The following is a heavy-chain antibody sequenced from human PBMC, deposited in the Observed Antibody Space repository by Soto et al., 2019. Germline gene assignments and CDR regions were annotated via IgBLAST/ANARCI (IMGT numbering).Heavy chain of an antibody. D-gene: IGHD3-22*01. V-gene: IGHV3-30*04. CDR3: AKDRAFSYYYDSSGFYYYYGMDV. J-gene: IGHJ6*02. CDR1: RFSFSNYA. Sequence: GSLRLSCAASRFSFSNYAVHWVRQAPGKGLEWVAVVSEDGSHQYYADSVKGRFTISRDNAKNSLYLQMNSLRAEDTALYYCAKDRAFSYYYDSSGFYYYYGMDVWGQGTTVTVSS. CDR2: VSEDGSHQ.